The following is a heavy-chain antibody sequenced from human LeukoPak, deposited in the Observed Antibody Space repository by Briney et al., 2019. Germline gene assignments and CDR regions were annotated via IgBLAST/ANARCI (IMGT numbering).Heavy chain of an antibody. J-gene: IGHJ5*02. Sequence: GGSLRLSCAASGFTFSSYGMHWVRQAPGKGLEWVAVISYDGSNKYYADSVKGRFTISRDNSKNTLYLQMNSLRAEDTAVYYCAKDVGQQINWFDPWGQGTLVTVSS. CDR1: GFTFSSYG. V-gene: IGHV3-30*18. CDR3: AKDVGQQINWFDP. D-gene: IGHD2-2*01. CDR2: ISYDGSNK.